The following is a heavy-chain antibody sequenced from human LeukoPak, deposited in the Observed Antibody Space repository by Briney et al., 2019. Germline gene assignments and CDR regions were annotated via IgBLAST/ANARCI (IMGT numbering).Heavy chain of an antibody. Sequence: GGSLRLSCAASGFTFSSYSMNWVRQAPGKGLEWVSSISSSSSYIYYADSVKGRFTISRDNAKNSLYLQMNSLRAEDTAVYYCARDSTVYYYYGMDVWGKGTTVTVSS. V-gene: IGHV3-21*01. J-gene: IGHJ6*04. CDR1: GFTFSSYS. CDR3: ARDSTVYYYYGMDV. CDR2: ISSSSSYI. D-gene: IGHD4-17*01.